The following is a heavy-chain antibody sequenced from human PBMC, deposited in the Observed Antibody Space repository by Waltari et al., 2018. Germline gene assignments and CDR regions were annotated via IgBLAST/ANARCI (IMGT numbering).Heavy chain of an antibody. J-gene: IGHJ4*02. Sequence: EVQLVESGGGLVQPGGSLRLSCVVSGINFSNYWMNWVRQAPGKGLEWVANIKPDVSEKYYVDSVKGRLTISRDSAKNSLFLQMNSLSVDDTGVYYCAINQYWGQGTLVTVSS. V-gene: IGHV3-7*01. CDR2: IKPDVSEK. CDR1: GINFSNYW. CDR3: AINQY.